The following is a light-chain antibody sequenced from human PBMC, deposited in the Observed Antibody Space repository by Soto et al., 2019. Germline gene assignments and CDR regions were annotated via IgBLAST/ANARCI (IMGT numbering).Light chain of an antibody. Sequence: QSALTQPPSVSGSPRQSVSISCTGSSSDVSAYNYVSWYQQHPGEAPKLMIYDVSRRPSGVPDRFSGSKSGNTASLTISGLQAEDEADYYCCSLAGSYTVIFGGGSKLTVL. CDR3: CSLAGSYTVI. J-gene: IGLJ2*01. V-gene: IGLV2-11*01. CDR1: SSDVSAYNY. CDR2: DVS.